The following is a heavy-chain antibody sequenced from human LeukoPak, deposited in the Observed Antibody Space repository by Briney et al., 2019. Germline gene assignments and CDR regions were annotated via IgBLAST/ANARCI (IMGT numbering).Heavy chain of an antibody. CDR2: IYNSGST. CDR3: ASSNWLRDANFDN. Sequence: SETLSLTCTVSGASISSGLYYWNWFRQPAGKGLEWIGRIYNSGSTNYNPSLKSRVTISVATAKNQFSLKLNSVTATDSAVYYCASSNWLRDANFDNWGQGTLVTVSS. J-gene: IGHJ4*02. D-gene: IGHD6-13*01. V-gene: IGHV4-61*02. CDR1: GASISSGLYY.